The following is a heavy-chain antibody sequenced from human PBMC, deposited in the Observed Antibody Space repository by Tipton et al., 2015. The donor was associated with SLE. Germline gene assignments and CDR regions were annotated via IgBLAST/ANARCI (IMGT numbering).Heavy chain of an antibody. V-gene: IGHV4-34*01. CDR3: ARGTRSIAAWGLRPLYFDY. Sequence: TLSLTCAVYGGSFSGYYWSWIRQPPGKGLEWIGEINHSGSTNYNPSLKSRVTISVDTSKNQFSLKLSSVTAADTAVYYCARGTRSIAAWGLRPLYFDYWGQGTLVTVSS. J-gene: IGHJ4*02. D-gene: IGHD4-17*01. CDR1: GGSFSGYY. CDR2: INHSGST.